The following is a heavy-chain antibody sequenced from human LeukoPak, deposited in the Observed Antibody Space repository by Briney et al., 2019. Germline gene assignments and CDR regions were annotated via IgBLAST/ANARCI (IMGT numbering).Heavy chain of an antibody. D-gene: IGHD2-21*02. J-gene: IGHJ3*02. V-gene: IGHV1-2*02. Sequence: ASVKVSCKASGYTFTGYYMHWVRQAPGQGLEWMGWINPNSGGTNYAQKFQGRVTMTRDTSISTAYMELSRLRSDDTAVYYCARDKGAYCGGDCYSAFDIWGQGTMVTVSS. CDR2: INPNSGGT. CDR3: ARDKGAYCGGDCYSAFDI. CDR1: GYTFTGYY.